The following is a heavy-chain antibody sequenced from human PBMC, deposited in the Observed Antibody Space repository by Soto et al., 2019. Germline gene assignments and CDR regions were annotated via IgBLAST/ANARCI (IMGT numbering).Heavy chain of an antibody. CDR1: GYSFTSFW. V-gene: IGHV5-10-1*01. J-gene: IGHJ4*02. CDR3: ARLERYTGYELHFDY. D-gene: IGHD5-12*01. Sequence: VESLKISCKGSGYSFTSFWISCLLQMPVKGLEWMGRIDPSDSYTSYSPSFQGHVTISADRSISTAYLQWSSLKASDTAMYYCARLERYTGYELHFDYWGQGTQVTVSS. CDR2: IDPSDSYT.